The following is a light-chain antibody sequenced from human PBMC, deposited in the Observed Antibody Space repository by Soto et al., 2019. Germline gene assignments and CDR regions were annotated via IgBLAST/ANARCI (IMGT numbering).Light chain of an antibody. Sequence: EIVLTQSPGTLSLSPGERATLSCRASQSVSSSYLAWYQQKPGQAPRILIYGASSRATGIPDRFSGSGSGTDVTLTISRLEPEDFAVYYCQQYGSSPTTFGQGTKVDIK. CDR2: GAS. CDR3: QQYGSSPTT. CDR1: QSVSSSY. J-gene: IGKJ1*01. V-gene: IGKV3-20*01.